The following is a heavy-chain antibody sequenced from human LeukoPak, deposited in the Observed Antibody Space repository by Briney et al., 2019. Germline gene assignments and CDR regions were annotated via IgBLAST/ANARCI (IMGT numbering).Heavy chain of an antibody. J-gene: IGHJ5*02. V-gene: IGHV1-24*01. CDR3: ATVIGQSSSPPSDWFDP. CDR2: FDPEDGET. Sequence: ASVKVSCKVSGYTLTELSMHWVRQAPRKGLEWMGGFDPEDGETIYAQKFQGRVTMTEDTSTDTAYMELSSLRSEDTAVYYCATVIGQSSSPPSDWFDPWGQGTLVTVSS. D-gene: IGHD2-2*01. CDR1: GYTLTELS.